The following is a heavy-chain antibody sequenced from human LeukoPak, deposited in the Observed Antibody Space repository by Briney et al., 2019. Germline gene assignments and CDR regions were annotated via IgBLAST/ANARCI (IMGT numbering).Heavy chain of an antibody. CDR3: ARDSGATIVDY. J-gene: IGHJ4*02. D-gene: IGHD5-12*01. CDR1: GFTFSDYY. V-gene: IGHV3-7*03. Sequence: GGSLRLSCAASGFTFSDYYMSWIRQAPGKGLEWVANIKQDGSEKYYVDSVKGRFTISRDNAKNSLYLQMNSLRAEDTAVYYCARDSGATIVDYWGQGTLVTVSS. CDR2: IKQDGSEK.